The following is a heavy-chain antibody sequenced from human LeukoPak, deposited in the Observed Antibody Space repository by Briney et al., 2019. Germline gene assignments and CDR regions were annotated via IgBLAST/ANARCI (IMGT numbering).Heavy chain of an antibody. CDR3: ARVTARPDY. Sequence: DPSETLSLTCAVYGGSFSGYYWSWIRQPPGKGLEWIGEINHSGSTNYNPSLKSRVTISVDTSKNQFSLKLSSVTAADTAVYYCARVTARPDYWGQGTLVTVSS. V-gene: IGHV4-34*01. CDR1: GGSFSGYY. D-gene: IGHD3-16*01. CDR2: INHSGST. J-gene: IGHJ4*02.